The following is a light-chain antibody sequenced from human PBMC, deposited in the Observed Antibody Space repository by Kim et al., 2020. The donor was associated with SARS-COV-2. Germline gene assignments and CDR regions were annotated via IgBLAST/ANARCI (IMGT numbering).Light chain of an antibody. CDR2: RNN. J-gene: IGLJ1*01. V-gene: IGLV1-47*01. CDR3: AAWDDSLNGYV. CDR1: SSNIGSNY. Sequence: QPVLTQPPSASGTPGQRVTISCSGGSSNIGSNYVYWYQHLPGTAPKLLIYRNNQRHSGVPDRFSGSKSATSASLAISGLRSEDEADYYCAAWDDSLNGYVFGSGTKVTVL.